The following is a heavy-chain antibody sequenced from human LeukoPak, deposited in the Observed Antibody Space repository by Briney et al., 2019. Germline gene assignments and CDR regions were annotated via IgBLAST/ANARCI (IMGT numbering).Heavy chain of an antibody. J-gene: IGHJ4*02. CDR1: GFTFSRYE. V-gene: IGHV3-48*03. D-gene: IGHD6-19*01. CDR2: ISSGGSSI. Sequence: GGSLTLSCAASGFTFSRYEMNWVRQAPGKGLEWISYISSGGSSIHYTDTVKGRFTISRDDAKNSLLLHMNSLRAEDTAVYYCARDATPQYSSGWVFFDYWGQGTLVTVSS. CDR3: ARDATPQYSSGWVFFDY.